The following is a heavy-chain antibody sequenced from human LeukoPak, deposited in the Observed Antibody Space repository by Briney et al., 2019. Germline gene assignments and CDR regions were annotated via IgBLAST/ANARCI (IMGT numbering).Heavy chain of an antibody. CDR2: INHSGST. CDR3: ARVVVPAAIDAFDI. CDR1: GGSFSGYY. D-gene: IGHD2-2*02. Sequence: SETLSLTCAVYGGSFSGYYWSWIRQPPGKGLEWIGEINHSGSTNYNPSLKGRVTISVDTSKNQFSLKLSSVTAADTAVYYCARVVVPAAIDAFDIWGQGTMVTVSS. J-gene: IGHJ3*02. V-gene: IGHV4-34*01.